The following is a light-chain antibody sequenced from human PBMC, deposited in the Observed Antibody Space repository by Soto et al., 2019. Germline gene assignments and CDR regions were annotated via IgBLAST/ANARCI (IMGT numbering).Light chain of an antibody. CDR1: QSIGRF. CDR3: QQYHTDWT. Sequence: DIQMTQSPSTLSASVGDRVTITCRASQSIGRFLAWYQHQPGKAPKLLIYDASTLESGVPSRFSGRGSGTEFTLTISSLQVDDYATFYCQQYHTDWTFGQGTKVDIK. V-gene: IGKV1-5*01. J-gene: IGKJ1*01. CDR2: DAS.